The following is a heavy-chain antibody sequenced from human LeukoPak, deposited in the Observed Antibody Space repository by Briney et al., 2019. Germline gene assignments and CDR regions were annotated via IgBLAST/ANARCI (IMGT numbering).Heavy chain of an antibody. D-gene: IGHD6-19*01. J-gene: IGHJ6*02. CDR2: ISGSGGST. Sequence: PGGSLRLSCAASGFTFSSYAMSWVRQAPGKGLEWVSAISGSGGSTYYADSVKGRFTISRDNSKNTLYLQMNSLRAEDTAVYYCAKDLSSGWLDYYYYGMDVWGQGTTVTVSS. CDR3: AKDLSSGWLDYYYYGMDV. V-gene: IGHV3-23*01. CDR1: GFTFSSYA.